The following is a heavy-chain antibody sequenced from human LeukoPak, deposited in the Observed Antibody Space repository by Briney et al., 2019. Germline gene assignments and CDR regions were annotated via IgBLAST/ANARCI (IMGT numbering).Heavy chain of an antibody. V-gene: IGHV4-4*02. J-gene: IGHJ6*02. D-gene: IGHD3-16*01. CDR3: ARVLRLDRVGVVYGMDV. CDR1: GGSISSSNW. Sequence: SETLSLTCAVSGGSISSSNWWSWVRQPPGKGLEWIGEIYHTGSTNYNPSLKSRVTISVDKSKNHFSLRLSSVTAEDTAVYYCARVLRLDRVGVVYGMDVWGQGTTVTVSS. CDR2: IYHTGST.